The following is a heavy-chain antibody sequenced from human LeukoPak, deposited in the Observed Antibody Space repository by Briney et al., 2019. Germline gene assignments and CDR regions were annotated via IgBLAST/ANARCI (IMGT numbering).Heavy chain of an antibody. J-gene: IGHJ6*03. CDR2: MNPNSGNT. V-gene: IGHV1-8*01. CDR1: GYTFTSYD. Sequence: ASVKVSCKASGYTFTSYDYNWVRKATAQGLEWMGWMNPNSGNTSYAHKFQGRVTMTRNTSISTGYMELSSLRSEDTAVYYCARGKRSKTRITIFGVARGKNYYYYYMDVWGKGTTVTVSS. D-gene: IGHD3-3*01. CDR3: ARGKRSKTRITIFGVARGKNYYYYYMDV.